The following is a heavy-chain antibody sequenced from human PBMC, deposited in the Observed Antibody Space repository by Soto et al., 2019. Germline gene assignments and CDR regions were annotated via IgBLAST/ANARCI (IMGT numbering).Heavy chain of an antibody. CDR3: ARLNPDCSATCCHYYLDD. D-gene: IGHD2-15*01. CDR1: GGSISSSMYY. J-gene: IGHJ4*02. V-gene: IGHV4-39*01. Sequence: SESLSRTCTVSGGSISSSMYYWAWIRQPPGKGLDWIRSISYSGSTYYNPSLKSRVTISVDTSKNQFSLKLSSVTAADAAVYYCARLNPDCSATCCHYYLDDNGQRTVVPVS. CDR2: ISYSGST.